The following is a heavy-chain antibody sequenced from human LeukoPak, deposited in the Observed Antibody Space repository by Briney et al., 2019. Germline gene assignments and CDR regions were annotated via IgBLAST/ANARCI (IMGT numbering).Heavy chain of an antibody. D-gene: IGHD3-3*01. J-gene: IGHJ4*02. CDR1: GFTFDDYA. CDR3: AKEIFGVVISDY. Sequence: GGSLRLSCAASGFTFDDYAMHWVRQAPGKGLEWVSGISWNSGSIGYADSVKGRFTISRDNAKNSLYLQMNSLRAEDTAVYYCAKEIFGVVISDYWGQGTLVTVSS. CDR2: ISWNSGSI. V-gene: IGHV3-9*01.